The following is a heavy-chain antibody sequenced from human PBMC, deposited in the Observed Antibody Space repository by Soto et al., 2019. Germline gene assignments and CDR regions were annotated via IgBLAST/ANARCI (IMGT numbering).Heavy chain of an antibody. Sequence: LSLTCTVSGGSISSGGYYWSWIRQHPGKGLEWIGYIYYSGSTYYNPSLKSRVTISVDTSKDQFSLKLSSVTAADTAIYYCARDRGGYSNFDYWGQGTLVTVSS. CDR1: GGSISSGGYY. D-gene: IGHD3-10*01. V-gene: IGHV4-31*03. J-gene: IGHJ4*02. CDR3: ARDRGGYSNFDY. CDR2: IYYSGST.